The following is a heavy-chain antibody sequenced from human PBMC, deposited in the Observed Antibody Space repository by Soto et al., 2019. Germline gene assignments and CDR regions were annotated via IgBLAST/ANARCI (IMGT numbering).Heavy chain of an antibody. CDR1: GFTFGNYA. CDR3: ARGIRCADNLRSTYFDS. CDR2: ISGSGDGT. J-gene: IGHJ4*02. D-gene: IGHD1-1*01. V-gene: IGHV3-23*01. Sequence: GGSLRLSCAASGFTFGNYAMNWVRQAPGKGLEWVSAISGSGDGTYYGDSVKGRVAISRDNSKNTLYLQMNSLRADDTAVYYCARGIRCADNLRSTYFDSWGQGTPVTVSS.